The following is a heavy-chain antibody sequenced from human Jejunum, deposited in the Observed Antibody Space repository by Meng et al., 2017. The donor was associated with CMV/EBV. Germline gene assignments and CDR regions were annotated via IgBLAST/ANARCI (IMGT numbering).Heavy chain of an antibody. Sequence: SCAASGLAFRAYRMHWVHQVAGKGLVWVSHIIGDGTTTTYADSVKGRFTISRDNAKNTLYLQMNSLRVEDTGVYYCGRGNYYAVDVWGQGTTVTVSS. CDR2: IIGDGTTT. J-gene: IGHJ6*02. CDR1: GLAFRAYR. CDR3: GRGNYYAVDV. V-gene: IGHV3-74*01.